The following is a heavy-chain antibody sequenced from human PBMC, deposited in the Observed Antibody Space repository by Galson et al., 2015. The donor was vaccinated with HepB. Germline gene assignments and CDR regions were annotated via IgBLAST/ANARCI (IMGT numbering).Heavy chain of an antibody. CDR1: GFTFSSYA. Sequence: SLRLSCAASGFTFSSYAMSWVRQAPGKGLEWVSAISGSGGSTYYADSVKGRFTISRDNSKNTLYLQMNSLRAEDTAVYYCAKAGSVEGRITMVRGVPQAPNNYWSWEAVGYYYGMDVWGQGTTVTVSS. V-gene: IGHV3-23*01. J-gene: IGHJ6*02. CDR2: ISGSGGST. D-gene: IGHD3-10*01. CDR3: AKAGSVEGRITMVRGVPQAPNNYWSWEAVGYYYGMDV.